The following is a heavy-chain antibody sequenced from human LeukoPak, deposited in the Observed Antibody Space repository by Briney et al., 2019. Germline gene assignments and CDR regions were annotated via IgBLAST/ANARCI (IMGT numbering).Heavy chain of an antibody. J-gene: IGHJ3*02. CDR3: ARDNARSITMVRAYAFDI. CDR2: MQPDGGEK. V-gene: IGHV3-7*03. Sequence: GGSLRLSCAASGFTFRSYWMSWVRQAPGKGLEWVANMQPDGGEKYYVDSVKGRFTISRDNAKNSLYLQMNSLRADDTAVYYCARDNARSITMVRAYAFDIWGQGTMVTVSS. CDR1: GFTFRSYW. D-gene: IGHD3-10*01.